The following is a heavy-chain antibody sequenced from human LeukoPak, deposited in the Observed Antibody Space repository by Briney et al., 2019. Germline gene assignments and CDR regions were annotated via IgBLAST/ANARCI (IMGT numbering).Heavy chain of an antibody. CDR1: GYTFSGYY. CDR3: ARGPRDYYDSSGYGYYYYYYYMDV. V-gene: IGHV1-69*13. J-gene: IGHJ6*03. D-gene: IGHD3-22*01. Sequence: ASVKVSCKASGYTFSGYYIHWVRQAPGQGLEWMGWIIPIFGTANYAQKFQGRVTITADESTSTAYMELSSLRSEDTAVYYCARGPRDYYDSSGYGYYYYYYYMDVWGKGTTVTDSS. CDR2: IIPIFGTA.